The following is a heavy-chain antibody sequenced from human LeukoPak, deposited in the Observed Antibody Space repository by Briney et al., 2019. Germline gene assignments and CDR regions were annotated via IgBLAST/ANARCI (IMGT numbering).Heavy chain of an antibody. Sequence: GGYLRLSGAASGFTFSSYSMIWVRQAPGKGLKWVSSISSSSSYIYYADSVKGRFTISRDNAKNSLYLQMNSLRAEDTAVYYCARDRSSSRNDYWGQGTLVTVSS. D-gene: IGHD6-13*01. CDR2: ISSSSSYI. J-gene: IGHJ4*02. CDR3: ARDRSSSRNDY. CDR1: GFTFSSYS. V-gene: IGHV3-21*01.